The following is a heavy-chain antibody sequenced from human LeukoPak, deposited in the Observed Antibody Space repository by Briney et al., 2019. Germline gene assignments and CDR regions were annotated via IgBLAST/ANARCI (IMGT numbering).Heavy chain of an antibody. D-gene: IGHD1-14*01. V-gene: IGHV3-53*01. CDR2: LYSDGNT. Sequence: GGSLRLSCAASGFTVITNDMTWVRQAPGKGLEWVSVLYSDGNTKYADSVQGRFTISRDNSKSTLHLEMNSLSPDDTAVYYCARGVEPLAANTLAYWGQGTLVTVSS. J-gene: IGHJ4*02. CDR1: GFTVITND. CDR3: ARGVEPLAANTLAY.